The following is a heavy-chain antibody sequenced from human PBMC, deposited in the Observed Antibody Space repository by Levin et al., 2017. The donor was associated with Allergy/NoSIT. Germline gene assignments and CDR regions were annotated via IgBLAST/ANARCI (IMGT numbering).Heavy chain of an antibody. CDR3: TTETPMVRVTTAL. D-gene: IGHD3-10*01. J-gene: IGHJ3*01. Sequence: LSLTCVGSGFTFSDAWMSWVRQAPGKGLEWVGRIKSKADGGTADYAAPVKGRFTISRDDSKNTLYLQMNSLKTEDTAVYYCTTETPMVRVTTALWGQGTMVTVSS. CDR1: GFTFSDAW. CDR2: IKSKADGGTA. V-gene: IGHV3-15*01.